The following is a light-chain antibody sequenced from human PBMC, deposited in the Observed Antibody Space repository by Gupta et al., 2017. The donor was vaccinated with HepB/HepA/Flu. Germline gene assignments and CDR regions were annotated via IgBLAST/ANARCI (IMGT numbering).Light chain of an antibody. J-gene: IGKJ2*01. CDR2: KVS. Sequence: DVVLTQSPLSLPVTLGQPASISCRSSQRLVYKDGNTYLNWFQQRPGQSPRRLIYKVSNRDSGVPDRFSGSGTDTDFTLRISRVEAEDVGVYYCMQDTHWPYTFGQGTKLEIK. CDR1: QRLVYKDGNTY. CDR3: MQDTHWPYT. V-gene: IGKV2-30*01.